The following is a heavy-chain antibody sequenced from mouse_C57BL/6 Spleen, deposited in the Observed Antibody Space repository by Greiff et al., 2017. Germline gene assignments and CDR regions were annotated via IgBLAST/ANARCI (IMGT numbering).Heavy chain of an antibody. Sequence: EVQGVESGAELVRPGASVKLSCTASGFNIKDDYMHWVKQRPEQGLEWIGWIDPENGDTEYASKFQGKATITADTSSNTAYLQLSSLTSEDTAVYYCTTDGNFFAYWGQGTLVTVSA. CDR3: TTDGNFFAY. CDR1: GFNIKDDY. J-gene: IGHJ3*01. CDR2: IDPENGDT. D-gene: IGHD2-1*01. V-gene: IGHV14-4*01.